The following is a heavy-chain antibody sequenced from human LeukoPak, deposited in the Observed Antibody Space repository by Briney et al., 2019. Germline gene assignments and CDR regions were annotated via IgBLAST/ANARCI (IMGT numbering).Heavy chain of an antibody. V-gene: IGHV3-30*18. CDR1: GFTFSSYG. J-gene: IGHJ4*02. CDR2: ISYDGSNK. D-gene: IGHD3-16*02. CDR3: AKESPRSSPPYFDY. Sequence: GRSLRLSCAASGFTFSSYGMHWVRQAPGKGLEWVAVISYDGSNKYYADSVKGRFTISRDNSKNTLYLQMNSLRAEDTAVYYCAKESPRSSPPYFDYWGQGTLVTVSS.